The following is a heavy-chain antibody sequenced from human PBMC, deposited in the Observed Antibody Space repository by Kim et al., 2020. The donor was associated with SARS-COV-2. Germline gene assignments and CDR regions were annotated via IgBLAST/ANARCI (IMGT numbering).Heavy chain of an antibody. CDR1: GLSFSGYY. CDR2: INHSGST. D-gene: IGHD3-10*01. J-gene: IGHJ3*02. Sequence: SETLSLTCAVSGLSFSGYYWSWIRQPPGKGLEWIGEINHSGSTNYNPSLKSRVTISVDTSKNQFSLKLSSVTAADTAVYYCARRWPPTYYYGSGSPPGHAVDIWGQGTMVTVSS. CDR3: ARRWPPTYYYGSGSPPGHAVDI. V-gene: IGHV4-34*01.